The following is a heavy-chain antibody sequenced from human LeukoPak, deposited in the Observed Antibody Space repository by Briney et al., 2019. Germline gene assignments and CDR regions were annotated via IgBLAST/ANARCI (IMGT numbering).Heavy chain of an antibody. D-gene: IGHD6-19*01. J-gene: IGHJ4*02. CDR1: RFTLSNYW. Sequence: GGSLRLSCAASRFTLSNYWMSWVRHAPGKGREWVANIKQDGSETYYLDSVKGRFTISRDNAKNSLSLQMNSLRAEDTAGYYCARQRGSGCLDYWGQGTLVTVSS. V-gene: IGHV3-7*01. CDR3: ARQRGSGCLDY. CDR2: IKQDGSET.